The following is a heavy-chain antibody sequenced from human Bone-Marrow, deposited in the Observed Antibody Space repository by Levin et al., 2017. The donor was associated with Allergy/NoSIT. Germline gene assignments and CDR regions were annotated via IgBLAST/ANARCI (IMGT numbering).Heavy chain of an antibody. CDR2: VSYDGSVE. CDR3: SKDLGHAEYGQAFHV. CDR1: GFTFTDYG. D-gene: IGHD4-17*01. Sequence: GESLKISCAASGFTFTDYGMHWVRQAPGKGLEWVAIVSYDGSVETYADSVEGRFTISRDNSNNILYLEMNSLRPEDTAVYFCSKDLGHAEYGQAFHVWGQGTLVTVSS. V-gene: IGHV3-30*18. J-gene: IGHJ3*01.